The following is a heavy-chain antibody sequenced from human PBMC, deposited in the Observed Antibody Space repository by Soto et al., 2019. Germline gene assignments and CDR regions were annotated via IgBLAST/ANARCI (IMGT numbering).Heavy chain of an antibody. Sequence: ASVKVSCKASGNTFTSYDINWVRQATGHGLEWMGWINPNSGNIGYAQKFQGRVTMTRDTAIRTAYMEVSRLRSDDTAVYYCARGRASGTYYLLDDWGQGPVVTVAA. CDR1: GNTFTSYD. CDR2: INPNSGNI. J-gene: IGHJ4*02. CDR3: ARGRASGTYYLLDD. D-gene: IGHD3-10*01. V-gene: IGHV1-8*01.